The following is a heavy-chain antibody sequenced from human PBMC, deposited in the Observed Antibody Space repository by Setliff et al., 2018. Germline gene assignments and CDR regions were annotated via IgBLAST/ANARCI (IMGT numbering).Heavy chain of an antibody. J-gene: IGHJ6*03. CDR1: GDSISSSRYY. V-gene: IGHV4-39*01. Sequence: SETLSLTCTVSGDSISSSRYYWAWIRQPPGKGLEWTGNIYYSGTTYSNPSLKSRVTMSVDTSKNQFSLRLTSVTAADTAVYYCARMSGFLYMDVWGKGTTVTVSS. CDR3: ARMSGFLYMDV. D-gene: IGHD3-3*01. CDR2: IYYSGTT.